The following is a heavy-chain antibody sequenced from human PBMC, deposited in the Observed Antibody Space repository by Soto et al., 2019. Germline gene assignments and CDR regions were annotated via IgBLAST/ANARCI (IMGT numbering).Heavy chain of an antibody. CDR2: IYVGDSDT. V-gene: IGHV5-51*01. D-gene: IGHD4-4*01. J-gene: IGHJ6*02. CDR1: GVNSW. CDR3: ARHTQYYGMDV. Sequence: VESLKSSCSGSGVNSWISWVRQMPGKGLEYVGIIYVGDSDTRYSPSFQGQVTISVDKSISTAFLQWSSLKASDTAVYYCARHTQYYGMDVWGQGTAVTVSS.